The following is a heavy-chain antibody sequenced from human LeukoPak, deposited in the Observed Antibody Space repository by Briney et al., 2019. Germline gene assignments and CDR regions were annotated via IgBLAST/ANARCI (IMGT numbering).Heavy chain of an antibody. CDR3: ARGQSGVRGANVPNLMGFDP. V-gene: IGHV4-61*02. Sequence: SETLSLTCTVSGVSISSGSYYWSWIRQPAGKGLEWIGRIHTSGNTNYNPSLKSRVTISIDTSKNQISLILSSVTAADTAVYFCARGQSGVRGANVPNLMGFDPWGQGTLVIVSS. CDR1: GVSISSGSYY. D-gene: IGHD3-10*01. CDR2: IHTSGNT. J-gene: IGHJ5*02.